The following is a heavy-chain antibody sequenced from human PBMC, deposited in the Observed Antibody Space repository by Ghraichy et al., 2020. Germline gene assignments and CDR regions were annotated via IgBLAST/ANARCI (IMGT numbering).Heavy chain of an antibody. J-gene: IGHJ5*02. CDR2: ISGSGGST. D-gene: IGHD2-21*01. Sequence: LSLTCAASGFTFSSCAMNWVRQAPGKGLEWVSGISGSGGSTFYADSVKGRFTISRDNSKNTLYLQMNSLRAEDTAVYYCAKAPGAALWWFDPWGQGTLVTVSS. V-gene: IGHV3-23*01. CDR3: AKAPGAALWWFDP. CDR1: GFTFSSCA.